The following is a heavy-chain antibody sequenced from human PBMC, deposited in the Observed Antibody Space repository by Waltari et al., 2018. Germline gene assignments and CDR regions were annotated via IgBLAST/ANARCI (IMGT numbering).Heavy chain of an antibody. V-gene: IGHV3-23*01. D-gene: IGHD3-10*01. J-gene: IGHJ6*02. Sequence: PGKVLEWVSAISGSGRSKSHADSVKVRFTIPMDNSKNTLYLQMNSLRAEDTAVYYCAKDPLRYGSGRRPYYYGMDVLGQGPTVTVSS. CDR3: AKDPLRYGSGRRPYYYGMDV. CDR2: ISGSGRSK.